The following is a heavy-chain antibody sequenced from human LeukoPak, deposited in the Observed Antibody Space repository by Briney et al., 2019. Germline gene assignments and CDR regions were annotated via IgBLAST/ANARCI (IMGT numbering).Heavy chain of an antibody. CDR2: INHSGST. J-gene: IGHJ6*02. Sequence: PSETLSLTCAVYGGSFSGYYWSWIRQPPGKGLEWIGEINHSGSTIYNPSLKSRVTISVDTSKNQFSLKLSSVTAADTAVYYCARVVYPSPYYYDSSGYYSRYYYYYGMDVWGQGTTVTVSS. CDR3: ARVVYPSPYYYDSSGYYSRYYYYYGMDV. D-gene: IGHD3-22*01. CDR1: GGSFSGYY. V-gene: IGHV4-34*01.